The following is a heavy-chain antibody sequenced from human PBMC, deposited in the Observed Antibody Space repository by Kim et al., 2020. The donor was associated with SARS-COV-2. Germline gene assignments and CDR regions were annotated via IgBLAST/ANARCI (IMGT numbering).Heavy chain of an antibody. D-gene: IGHD2-21*02. J-gene: IGHJ5*02. V-gene: IGHV1-46*01. Sequence: KFQGRVTMTRDTSTSTVYMELSSLRSEDTAVYYCAREGQRVVVTDNWFDPWGQGTLVTVSS. CDR3: AREGQRVVVTDNWFDP.